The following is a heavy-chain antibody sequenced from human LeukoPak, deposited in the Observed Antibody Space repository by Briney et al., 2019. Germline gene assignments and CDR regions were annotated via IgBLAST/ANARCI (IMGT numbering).Heavy chain of an antibody. D-gene: IGHD2-2*01. CDR3: ARGPCSTSCHRSWYFDY. Sequence: SETLSLTCTVSGGSISSGPYYWAWIRQSPGKGLEWIGSIYYNGDTYYNPSLKSRVTISVDTSKNHFSLRLTSVTAADTAVYYCARGPCSTSCHRSWYFDYWGQGTLVTVSS. CDR2: IYYNGDT. J-gene: IGHJ4*02. CDR1: GGSISSGPYY. V-gene: IGHV4-39*02.